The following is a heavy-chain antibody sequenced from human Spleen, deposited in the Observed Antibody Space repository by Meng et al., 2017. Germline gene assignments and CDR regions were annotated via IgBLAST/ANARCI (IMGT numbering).Heavy chain of an antibody. D-gene: IGHD2-21*02. CDR3: ARAAEYCGGDCFSSWFDP. Sequence: ASVKVSCKASGYTFTGYYMHWVRQAPGQGLEWMGWINPNSGGTNYAQKFQGRVTMTRDTSISTAYMELSRLRSDDTAVYYCARAAEYCGGDCFSSWFDPWGQGTLVTVSS. CDR2: INPNSGGT. V-gene: IGHV1-2*02. J-gene: IGHJ5*02. CDR1: GYTFTGYY.